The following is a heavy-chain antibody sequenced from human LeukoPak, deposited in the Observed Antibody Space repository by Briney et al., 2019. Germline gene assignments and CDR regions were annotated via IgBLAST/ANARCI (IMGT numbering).Heavy chain of an antibody. V-gene: IGHV4-39*07. CDR1: GGSITSSSYY. CDR3: ARTKHPQVGFDF. CDR2: MYYSGST. D-gene: IGHD2-8*01. Sequence: SETLSLTCTVSGGSITSSSYYWGWIRQPPGKGLEWIGSMYYSGSTNYNPSFKSRVTISVDTSKNQLSLKMSSVTAADTAVYYCARTKHPQVGFDFWGQGTLVTVSS. J-gene: IGHJ4*02.